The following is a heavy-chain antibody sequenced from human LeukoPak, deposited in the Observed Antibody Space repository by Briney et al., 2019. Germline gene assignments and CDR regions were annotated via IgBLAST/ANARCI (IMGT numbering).Heavy chain of an antibody. Sequence: GASMKVSCKASGYTFTGYYIHWIRQAPGQGLEWMGWMNPISGGTNYAQKFQGRVTMTRDTSISTAYMELSWLRSDDTAVYYCARALYYFDYWGQGTLVTVSS. CDR3: ARALYYFDY. D-gene: IGHD3-16*01. J-gene: IGHJ4*02. CDR2: MNPISGGT. CDR1: GYTFTGYY. V-gene: IGHV1-2*02.